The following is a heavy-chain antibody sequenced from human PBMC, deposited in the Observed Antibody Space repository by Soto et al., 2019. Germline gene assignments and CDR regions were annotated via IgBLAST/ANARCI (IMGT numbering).Heavy chain of an antibody. CDR2: ISSSSSYI. V-gene: IGHV3-21*01. CDR3: AGFKAPLDAFDI. J-gene: IGHJ3*02. CDR1: GFTFSSYS. Sequence: GGSLRLSCAASGFTFSSYSMNWVRQAPGKGLEWVSSISSSSSYIYYADSVKGRFTISRDNAKNSLYLQMNSLRAEDTAVYYCAGFKAPLDAFDIWGQGTMVTVSS.